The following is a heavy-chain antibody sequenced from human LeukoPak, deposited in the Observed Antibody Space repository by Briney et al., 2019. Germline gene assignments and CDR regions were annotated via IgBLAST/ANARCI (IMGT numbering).Heavy chain of an antibody. CDR2: ISAHNGNT. CDR3: ARDILTGFNLYYYYYYMDV. J-gene: IGHJ6*03. Sequence: GASVKVSCKASGGTFSSYAISWVRQAPGQGLEWMGWISAHNGNTNYAQKLQGRVTMTTDTSTSTAYMELRSLRSDDTAVYYCARDILTGFNLYYYYYYMDVWGKGTTVTVSS. V-gene: IGHV1-18*01. D-gene: IGHD3-9*01. CDR1: GGTFSSYA.